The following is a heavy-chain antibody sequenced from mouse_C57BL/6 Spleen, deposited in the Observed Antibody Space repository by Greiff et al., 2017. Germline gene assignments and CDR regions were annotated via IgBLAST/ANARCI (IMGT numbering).Heavy chain of an antibody. D-gene: IGHD1-1*01. CDR1: GYTFTSYW. V-gene: IGHV1-72*01. CDR3: ARGFDYYGSSYYAMDY. J-gene: IGHJ4*01. Sequence: QVQLKQPGAELVKPGASVKLSCKASGYTFTSYWMHWVKQRPGRGLEWIGRIDPNSGGTKYNEKFKSKATLTVDKPSSTAYMQLSSLTSEDSAVYYCARGFDYYGSSYYAMDYWGQGTSVTVSS. CDR2: IDPNSGGT.